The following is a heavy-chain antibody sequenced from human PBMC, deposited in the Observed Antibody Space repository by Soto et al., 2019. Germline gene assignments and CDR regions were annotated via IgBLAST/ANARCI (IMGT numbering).Heavy chain of an antibody. J-gene: IGHJ4*02. D-gene: IGHD6-6*01. CDR3: ARGLSSPSAAGV. CDR2: VHDTGTT. Sequence: QLQLQESGPGLVKPSETLSLTCAVSGGSVSSGGNYWGSIRQSPAKGLEWIGSVHDTGTTHYDPSLTSRVTISVDTSKNLFSLNVNSVTAADTAVYYCARGLSSPSAAGVWGQGTLVTVSS. CDR1: GGSVSSGGNY. V-gene: IGHV4-39*01.